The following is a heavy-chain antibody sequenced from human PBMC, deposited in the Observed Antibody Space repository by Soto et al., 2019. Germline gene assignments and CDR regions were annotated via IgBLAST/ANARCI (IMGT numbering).Heavy chain of an antibody. J-gene: IGHJ4*02. V-gene: IGHV1-18*04. Sequence: ASVKVSCKAPGYSFTSYGINWVRQAPGQGLEWMGWISVYNGNTNYARKFQGRVTMTTDTSTTTAYMELRYLRSDDTAVYFCTRGVYDSSGYLAYWGQGTLVTVSS. CDR3: TRGVYDSSGYLAY. CDR2: ISVYNGNT. CDR1: GYSFTSYG. D-gene: IGHD3-22*01.